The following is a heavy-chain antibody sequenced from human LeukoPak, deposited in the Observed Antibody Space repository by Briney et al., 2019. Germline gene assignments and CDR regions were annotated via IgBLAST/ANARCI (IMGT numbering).Heavy chain of an antibody. V-gene: IGHV3-9*01. CDR1: GFTFDDYA. Sequence: GRSLRLSCAASGFTFDDYAMHWVRQAPGKGLEWVSGISWNSGSIGYADSVKGRFTISRDNAKNSLYLQMNSLRAADTALYYCAKGGAATPQYNWFDPWVQGTLVTVSS. CDR2: ISWNSGSI. J-gene: IGHJ5*02. CDR3: AKGGAATPQYNWFDP.